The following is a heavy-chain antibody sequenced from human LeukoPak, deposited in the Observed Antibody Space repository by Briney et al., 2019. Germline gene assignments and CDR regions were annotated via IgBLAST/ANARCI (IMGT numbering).Heavy chain of an antibody. CDR1: GFIFSSYA. CDR3: AKEGIYYDGSVYYSGYFDY. CDR2: INGDGGNT. Sequence: GGSRRLSCAASGFIFSSYAMSWVRQAPGKGLEWVSGINGDGGNTYYADSVKGRFTISRDSSKKMLYLQMNSLSAEDTAIYYCAKEGIYYDGSVYYSGYFDYWGQGTLVTVSS. J-gene: IGHJ4*02. V-gene: IGHV3-23*01. D-gene: IGHD3-22*01.